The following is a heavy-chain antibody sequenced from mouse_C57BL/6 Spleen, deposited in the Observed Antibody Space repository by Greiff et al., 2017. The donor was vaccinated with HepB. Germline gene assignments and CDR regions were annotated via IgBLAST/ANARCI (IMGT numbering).Heavy chain of an antibody. CDR1: GFTFSDYG. V-gene: IGHV5-17*01. D-gene: IGHD2-12*01. J-gene: IGHJ4*01. CDR2: ISSGSSTI. CDR3: ARELLYAMDY. Sequence: EVKVVESGGGLVKPGGSLKLSCAASGFTFSDYGMHWVRQAPEKGLEWVAYISSGSSTIYYADTVKGRFTISRDNAKNTLFLQMTSLRSEDTAMYYCARELLYAMDYWGQGTSVTVSS.